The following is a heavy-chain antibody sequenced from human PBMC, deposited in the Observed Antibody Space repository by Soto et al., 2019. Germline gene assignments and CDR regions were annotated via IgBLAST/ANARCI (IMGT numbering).Heavy chain of an antibody. CDR3: ARIGVSSGHESPDFDS. V-gene: IGHV1-18*01. CDR2: ISGFNGNT. D-gene: IGHD3-16*01. CDR1: GYTLNFYG. Sequence: QVQLVQSGAEVKKPGASVKVSCKASGYTLNFYGITWVRQAPGQGLEWMGWISGFNGNTNYAADLQGRVTMTTDTSTSTAYMELRCLRSDDTAVYYCARIGVSSGHESPDFDSWGQGTLVTVSS. J-gene: IGHJ4*02.